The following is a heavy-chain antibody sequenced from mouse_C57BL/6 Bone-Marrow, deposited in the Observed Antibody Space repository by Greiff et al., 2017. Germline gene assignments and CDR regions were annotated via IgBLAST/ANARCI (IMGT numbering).Heavy chain of an antibody. V-gene: IGHV14-4*01. Sequence: EVKLLESGAELVRPGASVKLSCTASGFNIKDDYMHWVKQRPEQGLEWIGWIDPENGDTEYASKFQGKATITADTSSNTAYLQLSSLTSEDTAVYYCTPITTVVSTCYFDYWGQGTTLTVSS. CDR2: IDPENGDT. D-gene: IGHD1-1*01. CDR1: GFNIKDDY. J-gene: IGHJ2*01. CDR3: TPITTVVSTCYFDY.